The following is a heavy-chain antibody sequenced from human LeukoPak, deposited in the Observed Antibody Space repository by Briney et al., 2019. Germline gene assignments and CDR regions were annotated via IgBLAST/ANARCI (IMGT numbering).Heavy chain of an antibody. D-gene: IGHD3-22*01. CDR1: GFTFSSYS. V-gene: IGHV3-21*01. CDR2: ITRSSNFI. J-gene: IGHJ4*02. CDR3: ARALYDSSGYYSHFDY. Sequence: PGGSLRLSCAASGFTFSSYSMIWVRQAPGKGLEWISSITRSSNFIYYADSVKGRFTISRDNAKNSLYLQMDSLRAEDTAVYYCARALYDSSGYYSHFDYWGQGTLVTVSS.